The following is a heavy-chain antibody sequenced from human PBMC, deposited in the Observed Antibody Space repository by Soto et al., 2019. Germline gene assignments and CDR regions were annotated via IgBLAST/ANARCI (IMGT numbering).Heavy chain of an antibody. CDR2: IYYNDDR. D-gene: IGHD5-12*01. V-gene: IGHV2-5*01. J-gene: IGHJ4*02. Sequence: ITLQEPGPTLVKPTQTLTLTCTFSGFSFTTAGVAVGWIRQTPGGALEWLTLIYYNDDRRFSPSLKTRLTITGDTSKNQVVLSLTNVDPGDTATYFCAHSDGGYEIIYFDFWGQGIPVTVSS. CDR3: AHSDGGYEIIYFDF. CDR1: GFSFTTAGVA.